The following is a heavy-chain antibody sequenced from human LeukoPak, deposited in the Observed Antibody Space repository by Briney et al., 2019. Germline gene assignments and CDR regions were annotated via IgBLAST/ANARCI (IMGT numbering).Heavy chain of an antibody. CDR3: ARDSSGYVGIDY. CDR1: GGSISSGGYY. V-gene: IGHV4-30-2*01. Sequence: SQTLSLTCTVSGGSISSGGYYWSWIRQPPGKGVEWIGYIYHSGSTYYNPSLKSRVTISVDRSKNQFSLKLSSVTAADTAVYYCARDSSGYVGIDYWGQGTLVTVSS. CDR2: IYHSGST. D-gene: IGHD3-22*01. J-gene: IGHJ4*02.